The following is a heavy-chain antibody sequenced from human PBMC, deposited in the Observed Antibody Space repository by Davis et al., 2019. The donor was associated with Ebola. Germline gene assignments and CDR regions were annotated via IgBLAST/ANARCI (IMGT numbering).Heavy chain of an antibody. CDR2: ISNSSSYI. J-gene: IGHJ3*01. D-gene: IGHD2-15*01. Sequence: PGGSLRLSCAASGFTFSSYAMNWVRQAPGKGLEWVSSISNSSSYIYYADSVKGRFTISRDNAKNSLYLQMNSLRAEDTAVYYCARDSGGSSWGQGTMVTVSS. CDR1: GFTFSSYA. V-gene: IGHV3-21*01. CDR3: ARDSGGSS.